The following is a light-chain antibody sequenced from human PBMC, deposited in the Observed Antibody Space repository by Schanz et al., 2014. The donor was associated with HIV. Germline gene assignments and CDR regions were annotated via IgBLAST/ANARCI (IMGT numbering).Light chain of an antibody. CDR3: SSYAGSNNLV. V-gene: IGLV2-14*01. Sequence: QSVLTQPASLSGSPGQSITISCTGTSSDVGGYKFVSWYQQHPGKAPKLLLYDVSIRVRPSGVSNRFSGSKSGNTASLTISGLQAEDEADYYCSSYAGSNNLVFGGGTKLTVL. CDR2: DVS. CDR1: SSDVGGYKF. J-gene: IGLJ2*01.